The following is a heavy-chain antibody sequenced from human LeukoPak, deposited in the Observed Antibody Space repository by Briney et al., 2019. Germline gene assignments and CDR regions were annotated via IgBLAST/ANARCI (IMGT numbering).Heavy chain of an antibody. CDR2: IYYSGST. J-gene: IGHJ4*02. D-gene: IGHD6-13*01. Sequence: SETLSLTCTVSGGSIGSSSYYWGWIRQPPGKGLEWIGSIYYSGSTYYNPSLKSRVTISVDTSKNQFSLKLSSVTAADTAVYYCARDAAKAQLAYFDYWGQGTLVTVSS. CDR1: GGSIGSSSYY. CDR3: ARDAAKAQLAYFDY. V-gene: IGHV4-39*07.